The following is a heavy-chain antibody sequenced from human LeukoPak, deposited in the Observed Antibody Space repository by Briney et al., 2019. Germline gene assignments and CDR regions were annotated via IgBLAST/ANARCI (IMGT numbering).Heavy chain of an antibody. CDR1: GFTFSSYA. Sequence: GGSLRLSCAASGFTFSSYAMHWVRQAPGKGLEWVTFIRYDGSNKYYADSVKGRFTISRDNSKNTLYLQMNSLRAEDTAVYYCARRSVWFGELSFDYWGQGTLVTVSS. CDR3: ARRSVWFGELSFDY. V-gene: IGHV3-30*02. D-gene: IGHD3-10*01. CDR2: IRYDGSNK. J-gene: IGHJ4*02.